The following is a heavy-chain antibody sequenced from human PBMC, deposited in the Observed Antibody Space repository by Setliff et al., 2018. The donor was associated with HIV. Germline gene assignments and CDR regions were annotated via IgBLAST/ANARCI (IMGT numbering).Heavy chain of an antibody. Sequence: SETLSLTCTVSGGSISSYYWSWIRQPPGKGLEWIGYIYYSGNANYNPSLMSRATMSVDTSKNQFSLRLSSVTAADTATYYCARAFFFDTSGYRSYYHYMDVWGKGTTVTVSS. CDR3: ARAFFFDTSGYRSYYHYMDV. CDR1: GGSISSYY. J-gene: IGHJ6*03. CDR2: IYYSGNA. V-gene: IGHV4-59*01. D-gene: IGHD3-22*01.